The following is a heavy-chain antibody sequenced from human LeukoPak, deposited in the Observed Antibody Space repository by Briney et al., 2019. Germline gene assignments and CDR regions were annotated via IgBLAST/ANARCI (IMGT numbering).Heavy chain of an antibody. CDR3: ARTYYDFWSGYPRKYYYYYMDV. CDR1: GFTFSNAW. V-gene: IGHV3-48*04. CDR2: ISSSSSTI. Sequence: PGGSLRLSCAASGFTFSNAWMSWVRQAPGKGLEWVSYISSSSSTIYYADSVKGRFTISRDNAKNSLYLQMNSLRAEDTAVYYCARTYYDFWSGYPRKYYYYYMDVWGKGTTVTVSS. D-gene: IGHD3-3*01. J-gene: IGHJ6*03.